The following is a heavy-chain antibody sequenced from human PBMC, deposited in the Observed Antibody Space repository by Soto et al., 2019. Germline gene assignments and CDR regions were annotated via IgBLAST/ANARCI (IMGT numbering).Heavy chain of an antibody. J-gene: IGHJ4*02. CDR1: CGSISSSSYY. Sequence: SETLSLTCTVSCGSISSSSYYWGWIRQPPGKGLEWIGSIYYSGSTYYNPSLKSRVTISVDTSKNQFSLKLSSVTAADTAVYYCARLEKGEMATILPLYYFDYWGQGTLVTVSS. CDR3: ARLEKGEMATILPLYYFDY. CDR2: IYYSGST. D-gene: IGHD3-16*01. V-gene: IGHV4-39*01.